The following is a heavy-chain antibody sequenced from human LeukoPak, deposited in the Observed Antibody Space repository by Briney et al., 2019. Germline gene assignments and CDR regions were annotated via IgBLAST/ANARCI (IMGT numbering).Heavy chain of an antibody. D-gene: IGHD3-10*01. CDR1: GFTFDDYA. V-gene: IGHV3-9*01. Sequence: PGRSLRLSCAASGFTFDDYAMHWVRQAPGKGLEWVSGITWNSDNIEYADSVKGRFTISRDNAKNSLYLQMNSLRAEDTAVYYCARDKGGSGSYPYYYYYMDVWGKGTTVTISS. J-gene: IGHJ6*03. CDR3: ARDKGGSGSYPYYYYYMDV. CDR2: ITWNSDNI.